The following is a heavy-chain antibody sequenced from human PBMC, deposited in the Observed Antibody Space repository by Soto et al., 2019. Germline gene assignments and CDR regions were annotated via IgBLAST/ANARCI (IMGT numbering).Heavy chain of an antibody. Sequence: GGSLRLSCAASGFTFDDYTMHWVRQAPGKGLKWVSLISWDGGSTYYADSVKGRFTISRDNSKNSLYLQMNSLRTEDTALYYCAKAAQPGYYYYYYGMDVWGQGTTVTVSS. CDR1: GFTFDDYT. J-gene: IGHJ6*02. CDR2: ISWDGGST. V-gene: IGHV3-43*01. CDR3: AKAAQPGYYYYYYGMDV.